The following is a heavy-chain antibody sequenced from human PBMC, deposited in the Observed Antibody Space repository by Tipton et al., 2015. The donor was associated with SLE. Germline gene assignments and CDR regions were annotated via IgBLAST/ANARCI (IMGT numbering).Heavy chain of an antibody. J-gene: IGHJ4*02. V-gene: IGHV1-18*01. CDR2: ISAYNGNT. D-gene: IGHD4-17*01. Sequence: QSGAEVKKPGSSVKVSCKASGGTFSSYAISWVRQAPGQGLEWMGWISAYNGNTNYAQKLQGRVTMTTDTSTSTAYMELRSLRSDDTAVYYCASLSEGDYVGGENYWGQGTLVTVSS. CDR1: GGTFSSYA. CDR3: ASLSEGDYVGGENY.